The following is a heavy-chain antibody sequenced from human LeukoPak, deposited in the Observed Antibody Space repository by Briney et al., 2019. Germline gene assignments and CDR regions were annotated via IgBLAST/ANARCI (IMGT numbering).Heavy chain of an antibody. CDR1: GFTFSSYT. J-gene: IGHJ4*02. D-gene: IGHD3-3*01. CDR3: ARAIGDFWSGYYAPFDY. CDR2: ISSGSSYM. Sequence: PGGSLRLSCAASGFTFSSYTMNWVRQAPGKGLEWVSSISSGSSYMYYADSVKGRFTISRDNAKNSLYPQMNSLRAEDTAVYYCARAIGDFWSGYYAPFDYWGQGTLVTVSS. V-gene: IGHV3-21*01.